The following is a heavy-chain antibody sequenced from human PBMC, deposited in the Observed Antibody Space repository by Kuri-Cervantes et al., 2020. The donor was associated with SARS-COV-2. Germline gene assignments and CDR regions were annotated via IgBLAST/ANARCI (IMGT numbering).Heavy chain of an antibody. CDR2: IYYSGST. J-gene: IGHJ4*02. Sequence: ESLKISCTVSGGSISSSSYYWGWIRQPPGKGLEWIGGIYYSGSTYYNPSLKSRVTISVDTSKNQFSLKLSSVTAADTAVYYCARGRIAAAGKTFDYWGQGTLVTVSS. CDR3: ARGRIAAAGKTFDY. V-gene: IGHV4-39*01. D-gene: IGHD6-13*01. CDR1: GGSISSSSYY.